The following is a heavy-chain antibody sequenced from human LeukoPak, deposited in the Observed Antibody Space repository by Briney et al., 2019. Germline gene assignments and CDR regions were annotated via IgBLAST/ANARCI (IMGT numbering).Heavy chain of an antibody. V-gene: IGHV3-33*06. Sequence: GRSLRLSCAASGFTFSSYGMHWVRQAPGKGLEWVAVIWYDGRNKYYADSVKGRFTISRDNSKNTLYLQMNSLRAEDTAVYYCAKSSPRGSYSIIDFDYWGQGTLVTVSS. J-gene: IGHJ4*02. CDR1: GFTFSSYG. D-gene: IGHD1-26*01. CDR3: AKSSPRGSYSIIDFDY. CDR2: IWYDGRNK.